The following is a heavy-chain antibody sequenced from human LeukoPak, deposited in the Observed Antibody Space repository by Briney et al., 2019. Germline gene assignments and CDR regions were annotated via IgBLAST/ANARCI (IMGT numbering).Heavy chain of an antibody. J-gene: IGHJ4*02. Sequence: SETLSLTCTVSGGSISSHYWTWIRQSPVKGLEWIGDISNSGSTSYNPSLKSRVTISIDTSKNQFSLKLSSVTAADTAVYYCATHSSGYYLVWYWGQGTLVTVSS. V-gene: IGHV4-59*08. CDR1: GGSISSHY. D-gene: IGHD3-22*01. CDR2: ISNSGST. CDR3: ATHSSGYYLVWY.